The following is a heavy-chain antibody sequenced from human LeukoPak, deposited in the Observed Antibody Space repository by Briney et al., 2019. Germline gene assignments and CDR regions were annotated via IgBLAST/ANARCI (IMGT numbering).Heavy chain of an antibody. CDR3: ARERHYYDSSGYYGY. J-gene: IGHJ4*02. V-gene: IGHV4-34*01. CDR2: INHRGST. CDR1: GLSFSGYY. D-gene: IGHD3-22*01. Sequence: SETLSLTCAVYGLSFSGYYGIGIRQPPGKGREGSGEINHRGSTNYNPSLKRPVTISLDTSKNQFSLKLSSVPAADTAVYYCARERHYYDSSGYYGYWGQGTLVTVSS.